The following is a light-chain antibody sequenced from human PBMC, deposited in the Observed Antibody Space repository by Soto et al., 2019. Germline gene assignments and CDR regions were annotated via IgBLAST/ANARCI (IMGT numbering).Light chain of an antibody. CDR1: ESVGNY. Sequence: LLTQSPATRSLSPGERATLSFRASESVGNYVAWYQHKPGQGPRILIYDTSDRATGVPARFSGSGSGADFTLTIRGIEPEDFVVYYCQQRNDWQWTCGNGHKGDIK. J-gene: IGKJ1*01. V-gene: IGKV3-11*01. CDR2: DTS. CDR3: QQRNDWQWT.